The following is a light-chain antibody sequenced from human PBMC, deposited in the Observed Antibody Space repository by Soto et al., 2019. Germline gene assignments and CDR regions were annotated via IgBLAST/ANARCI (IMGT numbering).Light chain of an antibody. CDR1: QSLLHSNGYNY. Sequence: DIVMTQSPLSLPVTPGEPASISCRSSQSLLHSNGYNYLDWYLQKPGQSPQLLIYLGSNRASGVPDRFSGSGPATDFTLKISRLEAEDVGVYYCMQALQTPYTFGQGTKLEIK. V-gene: IGKV2-28*01. J-gene: IGKJ2*01. CDR3: MQALQTPYT. CDR2: LGS.